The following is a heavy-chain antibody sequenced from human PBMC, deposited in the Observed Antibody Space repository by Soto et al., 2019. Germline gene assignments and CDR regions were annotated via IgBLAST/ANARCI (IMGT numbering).Heavy chain of an antibody. V-gene: IGHV3-9*01. CDR1: GVTFDDYA. D-gene: IGHD6-25*01. Sequence: GGSLRLSCAASGVTFDDYAMHWVRQAPGKGLEWVSGISWNSGSIGYADSVKGRFTISRDNAKNSLYLQMNSLRAEDTASYYCAKDMGAADYYMDVWGKGTTVTVSS. CDR2: ISWNSGSI. CDR3: AKDMGAADYYMDV. J-gene: IGHJ6*03.